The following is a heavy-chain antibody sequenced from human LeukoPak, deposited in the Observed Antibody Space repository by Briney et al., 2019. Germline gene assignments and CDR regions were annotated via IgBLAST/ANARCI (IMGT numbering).Heavy chain of an antibody. Sequence: SETLSLTCTVSGGSISGYYWSWIRQPPGKGLEWIGYIYYSGNTNYNPSLKSRVTISVDTSKNQFSLKLSSVTAADTAVYYCARIVPYDYGYIDYWGQGTLVTVSS. J-gene: IGHJ4*02. V-gene: IGHV4-59*01. CDR2: IYYSGNT. CDR3: ARIVPYDYGYIDY. CDR1: GGSISGYY. D-gene: IGHD4/OR15-4a*01.